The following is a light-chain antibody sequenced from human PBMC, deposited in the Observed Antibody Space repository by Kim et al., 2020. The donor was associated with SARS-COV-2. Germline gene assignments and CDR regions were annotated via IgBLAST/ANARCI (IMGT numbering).Light chain of an antibody. Sequence: SYELTQPHSVSVSPGQTARITCSGDALAKQYSYWYQQKSGQAPVLVIFQDTERPSGIPERFAGSSSGTIVTLTINGVQAEDEADYYCQSADSSGTYVFGPGTKVTVL. CDR2: QDT. J-gene: IGLJ1*01. CDR1: ALAKQY. V-gene: IGLV3-25*03. CDR3: QSADSSGTYV.